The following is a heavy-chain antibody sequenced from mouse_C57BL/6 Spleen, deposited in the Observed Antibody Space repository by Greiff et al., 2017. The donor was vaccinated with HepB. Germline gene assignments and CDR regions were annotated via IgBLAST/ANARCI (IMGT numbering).Heavy chain of an antibody. Sequence: QVQLQQSGAELARPGASVKLSCKASSYTFTSYGISWVKQRTGQGLEWIGEIYPRSGNTYYNEKFKGKATLTADKSSSTAYMELRSLTSEDSAVYFCARDYGSSYARFAYWGQGTLVTVSA. V-gene: IGHV1-81*01. D-gene: IGHD1-1*01. CDR1: SYTFTSYG. J-gene: IGHJ3*01. CDR3: ARDYGSSYARFAY. CDR2: IYPRSGNT.